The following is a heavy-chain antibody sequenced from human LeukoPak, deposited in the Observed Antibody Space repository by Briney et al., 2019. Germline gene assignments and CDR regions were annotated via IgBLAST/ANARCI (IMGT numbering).Heavy chain of an antibody. CDR2: ISSNGGST. Sequence: PGGSLRLSCAASGFTFSRYAMHWVRQAPGKGLESVSAISSNGGSTYYANSVKGRFTISRDNSKNTLYLQMSSLRAEDTAVYFCVRGYSFGPYGMDVWGQGTTVTVSS. V-gene: IGHV3-64*01. J-gene: IGHJ6*02. CDR1: GFTFSRYA. D-gene: IGHD2-15*01. CDR3: VRGYSFGPYGMDV.